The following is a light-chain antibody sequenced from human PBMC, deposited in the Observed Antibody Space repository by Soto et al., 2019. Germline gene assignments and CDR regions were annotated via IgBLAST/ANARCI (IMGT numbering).Light chain of an antibody. J-gene: IGKJ5*01. Sequence: IVMTQSPATLSVSPGETATLSCRASQYVSNKVSWYQQKPGQAPSLLILGASTRATGVPARFSGSGSGTEFTPSISSLQSEDFAVYYCQQYNSWPLTFGQGTRLEI. CDR3: QQYNSWPLT. CDR2: GAS. V-gene: IGKV3-15*01. CDR1: QYVSNK.